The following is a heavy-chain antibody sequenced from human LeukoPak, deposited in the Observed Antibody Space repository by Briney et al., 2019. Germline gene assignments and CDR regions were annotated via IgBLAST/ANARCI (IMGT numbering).Heavy chain of an antibody. D-gene: IGHD3-10*01. J-gene: IGHJ4*02. CDR3: ARRTMVRGVTVPPSFDY. CDR2: IYTSGST. V-gene: IGHV4-4*07. Sequence: SETLSLTCTVSGGSISSYYWSWIRQPAGKGLEWIGRIYTSGSTNYNPSLKSRVTMSVDTSKNQFSLKLSSVTAADTAVYYCARRTMVRGVTVPPSFDYWGQGTLVTVSS. CDR1: GGSISSYY.